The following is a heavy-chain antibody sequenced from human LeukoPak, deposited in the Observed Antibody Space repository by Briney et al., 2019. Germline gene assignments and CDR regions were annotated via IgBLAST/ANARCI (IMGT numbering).Heavy chain of an antibody. CDR3: ARVRTVGATTGGYFDY. Sequence: GGTLRLSCAASGFTFSSYWMHWVRQAPGKGLVWVSRINSDGSSTSYADSVKGRFTISRDNAKNTLYLQMNSLRAEDTAVYYCARVRTVGATTGGYFDYWGQGTLVTVSS. CDR1: GFTFSSYW. V-gene: IGHV3-74*01. CDR2: INSDGSST. J-gene: IGHJ4*02. D-gene: IGHD1-26*01.